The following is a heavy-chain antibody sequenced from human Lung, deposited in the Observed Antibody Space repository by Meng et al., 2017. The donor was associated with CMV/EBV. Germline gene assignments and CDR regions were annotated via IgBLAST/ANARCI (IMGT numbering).Heavy chain of an antibody. CDR1: GGSISSSTW. CDR3: ARVVTALWGYYFDY. J-gene: IGHJ4*02. V-gene: IGHV4-4*02. Sequence: VRRTESGQGLASPSGTRSPTGAVSGGSISSSTWWSWVRQPPGKGLEWIGEIYHSGSTNYNPSLKSRVTISVDKSKNQFSLKLSSVTAADTAVYYCARVVTALWGYYFDYWGQGTLVTVSS. CDR2: IYHSGST. D-gene: IGHD2-21*02.